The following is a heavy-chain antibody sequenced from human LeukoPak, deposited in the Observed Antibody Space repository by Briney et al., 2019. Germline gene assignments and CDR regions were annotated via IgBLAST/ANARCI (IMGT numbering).Heavy chain of an antibody. J-gene: IGHJ6*02. Sequence: GGSLRLSCAASGFTFSSYAMSWVRQAPGKGLEWVSAISGSGGSTYYADSVKGRFTISRDNSKNTLYLQMNSLRAEDTAEYYCAKDLCSSTSCPGYYYYGMDVWGQGTTVTVSS. CDR3: AKDLCSSTSCPGYYYYGMDV. V-gene: IGHV3-23*01. CDR2: ISGSGGST. CDR1: GFTFSSYA. D-gene: IGHD2-2*01.